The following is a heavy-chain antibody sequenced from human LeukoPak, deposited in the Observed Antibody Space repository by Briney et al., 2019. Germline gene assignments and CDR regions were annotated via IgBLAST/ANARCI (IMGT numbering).Heavy chain of an antibody. CDR3: ARLGRTYYDFWSGP. V-gene: IGHV4-59*08. CDR2: IYYGGST. CDR1: GGSISSYY. J-gene: IGHJ5*02. D-gene: IGHD3-3*01. Sequence: PSETLSLTCTVSGGSISSYYWSWIRQPPGKGLEWIGYIYYGGSTNYNPSLKSRVTISVDTSKNQFSLKLTSVTAADTAVYYCARLGRTYYDFWSGPWGQGTLVTVSS.